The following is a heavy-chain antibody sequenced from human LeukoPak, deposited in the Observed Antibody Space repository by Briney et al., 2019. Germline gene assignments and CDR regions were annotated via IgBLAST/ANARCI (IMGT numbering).Heavy chain of an antibody. CDR2: IYYSGST. D-gene: IGHD2-2*01. J-gene: IGHJ6*03. CDR3: ARGRTSWQYYYYMDV. V-gene: IGHV4-61*01. CDR1: GYSISSGYY. Sequence: PSETLSLTCTVSGYSISSGYYWSWIRQSPGKGLEWIGYIYYSGSTNYNPSLKSRVTISVDTSKNQFSLKLSSVTAADTAVYYCARGRTSWQYYYYMDVWGKGTTVTISS.